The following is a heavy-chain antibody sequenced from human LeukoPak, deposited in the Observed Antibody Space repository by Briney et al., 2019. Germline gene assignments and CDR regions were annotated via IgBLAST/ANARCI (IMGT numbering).Heavy chain of an antibody. V-gene: IGHV4-59*01. CDR3: ARDQSNWFDP. Sequence: SETLSLTCTVSGCSISSYYLSWIRQPPGKGLEWVGYINYSGSTNYNASPKSRLTIFESTTKNQFSLKLSSVTAADTAVYYCARDQSNWFDPWGQGTLVTASS. CDR1: GCSISSYY. CDR2: INYSGST. J-gene: IGHJ5*02.